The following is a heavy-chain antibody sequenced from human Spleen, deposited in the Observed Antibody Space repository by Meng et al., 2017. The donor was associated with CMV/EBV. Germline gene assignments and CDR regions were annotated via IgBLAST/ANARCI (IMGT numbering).Heavy chain of an antibody. CDR2: TRNKANSYTT. CDR3: ARVGYCSSTSCSGSSYYYYYYGMDV. J-gene: IGHJ6*02. V-gene: IGHV3-72*01. Sequence: RQAPGTGLEWVGRTRNKANSYTTEYAASVRGIFTISRDNSKTSLYLKMNSLKAEDTAVYYFARVGYCSSTSCSGSSYYYYYYGMDVWGQGTTVTVSS. D-gene: IGHD2-2*03.